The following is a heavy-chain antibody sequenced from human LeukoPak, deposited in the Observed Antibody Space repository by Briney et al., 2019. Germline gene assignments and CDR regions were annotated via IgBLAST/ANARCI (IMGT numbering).Heavy chain of an antibody. CDR2: IKQDGSEK. V-gene: IGHV3-7*01. CDR1: GFTFSSYW. Sequence: GGSLRLSCAASGFTFSSYWMSWVRQAPGKGLEWVANIKQDGSEKYYVDSVKGRFTISRDNAKNSLYLQMNSLRAEDTAVYYCARDAIVVVPAAILLRTNWFDPWGQGTLVTVSS. CDR3: ARDAIVVVPAAILLRTNWFDP. J-gene: IGHJ5*02. D-gene: IGHD2-2*01.